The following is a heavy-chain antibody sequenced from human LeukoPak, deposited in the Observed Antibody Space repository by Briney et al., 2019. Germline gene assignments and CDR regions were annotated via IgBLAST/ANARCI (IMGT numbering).Heavy chain of an antibody. V-gene: IGHV2-70*17. CDR2: IDWDDEM. CDR1: GLSLNTRQMC. J-gene: IGHJ4*02. D-gene: IGHD1-14*01. CDR3: ARMTPDSPFFDF. Sequence: SGPALVKPTQTLTLTCTFSGLSLNTRQMCVVWIRQSPGKALEWLARIDWDDEMFYSKSLRTRLSISKDTSKNQVVLTVNNMYPVDTGIYYCARMTPDSPFFDFWGQGILVTVSS.